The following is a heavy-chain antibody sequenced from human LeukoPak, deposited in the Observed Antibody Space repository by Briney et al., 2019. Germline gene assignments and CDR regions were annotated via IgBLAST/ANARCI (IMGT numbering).Heavy chain of an antibody. CDR2: MNPNSGNT. CDR1: GYTFTSYD. CDR3: ARDGGESVAAAVNWFDS. D-gene: IGHD6-13*01. J-gene: IGHJ5*01. Sequence: ASVKVSCKASGYTFTSYDINWVRQATGQGLEWMGWMNPNSGNTGYAQKFQGRVTITRNTSISTAYMELSSLRSEDTAVYYCARDGGESVAAAVNWFDSWGQGTLVTVSS. V-gene: IGHV1-8*03.